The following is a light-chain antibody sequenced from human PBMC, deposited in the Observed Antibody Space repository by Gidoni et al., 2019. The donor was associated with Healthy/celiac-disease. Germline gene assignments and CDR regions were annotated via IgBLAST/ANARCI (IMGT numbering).Light chain of an antibody. CDR1: QSVSSSY. CDR2: GAS. V-gene: IGKV3-20*01. CDR3: QQYGSSHLT. Sequence: EIVLTQSPGTLSLSPGERATLSCRASQSVSSSYLAWYQQKPGQAPRLLIFGASSRAPCIPDRFSGSGSGTDFTLTISRLEPEDFAVYYCQQYGSSHLTFXGXTKVEIK. J-gene: IGKJ4*01.